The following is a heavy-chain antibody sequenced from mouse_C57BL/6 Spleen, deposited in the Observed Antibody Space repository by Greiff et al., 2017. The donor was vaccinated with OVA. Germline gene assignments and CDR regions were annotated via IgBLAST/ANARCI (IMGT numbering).Heavy chain of an antibody. Sequence: VKLQQPGAELVRPGSSVKLSCKASGYTFTSYWMDWVKQRPGQGLEWIGNIYPSDSETHYNQKFKDKATLTVDKSSSTAYMQLSSLTSEDSAVYYCAREDYGRFDVWGTGTTVTVSS. D-gene: IGHD1-1*01. CDR3: AREDYGRFDV. CDR1: GYTFTSYW. V-gene: IGHV1-61*01. CDR2: IYPSDSET. J-gene: IGHJ1*03.